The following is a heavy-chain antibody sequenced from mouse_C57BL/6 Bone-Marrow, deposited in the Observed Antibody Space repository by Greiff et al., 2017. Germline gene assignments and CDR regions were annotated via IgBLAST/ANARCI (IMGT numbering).Heavy chain of an antibody. CDR2: ISDGGSYT. D-gene: IGHD2-12*01. J-gene: IGHJ2*01. Sequence: EVQLVESGGGLVKPGGSLKLSCAASGFTFSSYAMSWVRQTPEKRLEWVATISDGGSYTYYPDNVKGRFTISRDNAKNKLYLQMSHLKSEDTAMYYCARDLFCVTLFDYWGQGTTLTVSS. CDR3: ARDLFCVTLFDY. V-gene: IGHV5-4*01. CDR1: GFTFSSYA.